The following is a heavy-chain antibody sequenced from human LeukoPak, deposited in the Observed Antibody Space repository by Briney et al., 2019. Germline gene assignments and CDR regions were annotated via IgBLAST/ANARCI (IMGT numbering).Heavy chain of an antibody. V-gene: IGHV3-7*01. CDR1: GSTFSSYW. Sequence: GGSLRPSCAASGSTFSSYWISWVRQPPGKGLEWVAKIKQDGSEKYYVHSVQGRFTISRDNAKNSLYLQMSSLRAEDTAVYYCARLVYSSSGYYFDYWGQGTLVTVSS. D-gene: IGHD6-13*01. J-gene: IGHJ4*02. CDR2: IKQDGSEK. CDR3: ARLVYSSSGYYFDY.